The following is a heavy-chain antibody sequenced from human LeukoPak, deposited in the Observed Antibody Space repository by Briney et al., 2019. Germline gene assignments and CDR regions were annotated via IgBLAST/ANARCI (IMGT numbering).Heavy chain of an antibody. CDR2: IYFSGHT. D-gene: IGHD4-17*01. J-gene: IGHJ5*02. Sequence: PSETLSLTCTVSGGSINSTNIYWGWVRQPPGKGLEWIGTIYFSGHTYYNPSLKSRVTISVDTSKNQFSLKLSSVTAADTAVYYCARDLSLPDYGDYGVLDWFDPWGQGTLVTVSS. CDR1: GGSINSTNIY. CDR3: ARDLSLPDYGDYGVLDWFDP. V-gene: IGHV4-39*07.